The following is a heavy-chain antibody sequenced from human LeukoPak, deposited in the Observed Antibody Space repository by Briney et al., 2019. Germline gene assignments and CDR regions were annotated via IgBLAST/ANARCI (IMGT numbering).Heavy chain of an antibody. V-gene: IGHV3-7*04. CDR3: ARGVKDSSRITIFGVAPTGY. J-gene: IGHJ4*02. CDR1: GFTFSSYW. CDR2: IKQDGSEK. D-gene: IGHD3-3*01. Sequence: GGSLRLSCAASGFTFSSYWMSWVRQAPGKGLEWVANIKQDGSEKYYVDSVKGRFTISRDNAKNSLYLQMNSLRAEDTAVYYCARGVKDSSRITIFGVAPTGYWGQGTLSPSPQ.